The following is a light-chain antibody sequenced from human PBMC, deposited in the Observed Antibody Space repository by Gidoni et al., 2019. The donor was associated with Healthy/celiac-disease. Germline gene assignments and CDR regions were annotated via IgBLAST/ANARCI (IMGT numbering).Light chain of an antibody. Sequence: EIGLTQSPGTLSLSPGERATLSCRASQSVSSSYLAWYQQKPGQAPRLLIYGASSRATGIPDRFSGSGSGTDFTLTISRLEPEDFAVYYCQQYGSSSWTFXQXTKVEIK. V-gene: IGKV3-20*01. CDR2: GAS. CDR3: QQYGSSSWT. CDR1: QSVSSSY. J-gene: IGKJ1*01.